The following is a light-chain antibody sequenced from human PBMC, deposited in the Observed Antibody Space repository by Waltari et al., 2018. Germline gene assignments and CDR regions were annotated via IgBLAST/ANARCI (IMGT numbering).Light chain of an antibody. CDR3: QSYDSNIKV. CDR1: SGDIASNY. J-gene: IGLJ3*02. Sequence: NFMLTQPHSVSESPGKTVTISCTRSSGDIASNYVQWYQQRPGSSPTTVISEDNQRPSGVPARFSGPIDSSSNSASLTISGLKTEDEADYYCQSYDSNIKVFGGGTKLTVL. V-gene: IGLV6-57*01. CDR2: EDN.